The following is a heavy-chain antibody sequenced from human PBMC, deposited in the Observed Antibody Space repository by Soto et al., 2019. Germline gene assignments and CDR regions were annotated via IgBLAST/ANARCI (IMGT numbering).Heavy chain of an antibody. CDR3: ARDQGYFSGCSCYHDAFDI. Sequence: GASVKVSCKASGYTFTSYAMHWVRQAPGQRLEWMGWINAGNGNTKYSQKFQGRVTITRDTSASTAYMELSSLRSEDTAVYYCARDQGYFSGCSCYHDAFDIWGQGTMDTGSS. CDR1: GYTFTSYA. V-gene: IGHV1-3*01. CDR2: INAGNGNT. D-gene: IGHD2-15*01. J-gene: IGHJ3*02.